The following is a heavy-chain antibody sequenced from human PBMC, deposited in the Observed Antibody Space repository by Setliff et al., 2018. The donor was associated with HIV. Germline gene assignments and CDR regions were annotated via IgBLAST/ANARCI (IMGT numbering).Heavy chain of an antibody. CDR2: ISRSSDEI. J-gene: IGHJ2*01. Sequence: GGSLRLSCAASGFTFSSHSTHWVPQAPGKGLEWVSSISRSSDEIHYADSVKGRFTISRDNTKYSLYLQMNKVRAEDTAVYFCVRDYRWLNWFFDLWGRGTLVTVSS. D-gene: IGHD6-19*01. CDR3: VRDYRWLNWFFDL. V-gene: IGHV3-21*01. CDR1: GFTFSSHS.